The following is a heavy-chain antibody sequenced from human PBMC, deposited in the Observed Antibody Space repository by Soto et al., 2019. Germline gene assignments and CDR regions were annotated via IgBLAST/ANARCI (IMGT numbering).Heavy chain of an antibody. V-gene: IGHV4-39*01. J-gene: IGHJ3*02. CDR2: IYYSGST. D-gene: IGHD7-27*01. CDR3: ARPLHNWGTYAFDI. Sequence: SETLSLTCTVSGGSISSSSYYWGWIRQPPGKGLEWIGSIYYSGSTYYNPSLKSRVTISVDTSKNQFSLKLSSVTAADTAVYYCARPLHNWGTYAFDIWGQGTMVTVSS. CDR1: GGSISSSSYY.